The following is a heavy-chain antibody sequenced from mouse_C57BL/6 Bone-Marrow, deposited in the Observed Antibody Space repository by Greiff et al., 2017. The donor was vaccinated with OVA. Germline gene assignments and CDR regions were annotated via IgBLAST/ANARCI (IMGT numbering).Heavy chain of an antibody. CDR3: ARHAATVVDWYFDV. CDR2: INSDGGST. CDR1: EYEFPSHD. D-gene: IGHD1-1*01. J-gene: IGHJ1*03. Sequence: EVKLVESGGVLVQPGESLKLSCESNEYEFPSHDMSWVRKTPEKRLELVAAINSDGGSTYYPDTMERRFIISRDNTKKTLYLQMSSLRSEDTALYYCARHAATVVDWYFDVWGTGTTVTVSS. V-gene: IGHV5-2*01.